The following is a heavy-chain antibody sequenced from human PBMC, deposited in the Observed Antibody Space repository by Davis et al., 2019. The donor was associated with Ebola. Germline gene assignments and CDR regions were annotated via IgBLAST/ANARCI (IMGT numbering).Heavy chain of an antibody. V-gene: IGHV3-64D*06. Sequence: GESLKISCLASGFTFSSYAMHWVRQAPGKGLQYLAGITSNGGNTYHADSVKGRFTISRDNSKNTLYLQMSSLRAEDTAVYYCVGQWFGESLWGQGTLVTVSS. CDR3: VGQWFGESL. CDR1: GFTFSSYA. CDR2: ITSNGGNT. J-gene: IGHJ4*02. D-gene: IGHD3-10*01.